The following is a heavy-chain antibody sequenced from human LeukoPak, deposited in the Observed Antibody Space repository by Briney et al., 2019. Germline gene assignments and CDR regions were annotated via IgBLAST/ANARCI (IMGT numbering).Heavy chain of an antibody. Sequence: SETLSLTCTVSGGSISSYYWSWIRQPPGKGLEWIGYIYYSGSTNYNPSLKSRVTISVDTSKNQFSLKLSSVTAADTAVYYCARTSAYYDFWSGYSANWFDPWGQGTLVTVSS. CDR1: GGSISSYY. J-gene: IGHJ5*02. CDR2: IYYSGST. CDR3: ARTSAYYDFWSGYSANWFDP. V-gene: IGHV4-59*01. D-gene: IGHD3-3*01.